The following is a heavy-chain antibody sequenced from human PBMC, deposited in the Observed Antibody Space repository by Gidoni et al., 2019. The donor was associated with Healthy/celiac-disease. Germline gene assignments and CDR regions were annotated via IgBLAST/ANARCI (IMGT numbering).Heavy chain of an antibody. CDR2: IWYDGSNK. CDR1: GFTFSSSV. D-gene: IGHD1-7*01. CDR3: ARGKLELRFGGVFSAFDI. V-gene: IGHV3-33*01. J-gene: IGHJ3*02. Sequence: QVQLVESGGGVVQPGRSLRLSCAASGFTFSSSVMPWVRQAPGKGLEWVAVIWYDGSNKYYADSVKGRFTISRDNSKNTLYLQMNSLRAEDTAVYYCARGKLELRFGGVFSAFDIWGQGTMVTVSS.